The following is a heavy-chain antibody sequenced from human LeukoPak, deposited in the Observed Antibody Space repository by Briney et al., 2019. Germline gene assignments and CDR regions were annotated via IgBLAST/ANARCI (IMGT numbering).Heavy chain of an antibody. Sequence: KPSETLSLTCTVSGGSISSSSYYWGWIRQPPGKGLEWIGSIYYSGSTYYNPSLKSRVTISVDTSKNQFSLKLSSVTAADTAVYYCARPSDNRGYSYGYDYWGQGTLVTVSS. D-gene: IGHD5-18*01. V-gene: IGHV4-39*01. J-gene: IGHJ4*02. CDR3: ARPSDNRGYSYGYDY. CDR2: IYYSGST. CDR1: GGSISSSSYY.